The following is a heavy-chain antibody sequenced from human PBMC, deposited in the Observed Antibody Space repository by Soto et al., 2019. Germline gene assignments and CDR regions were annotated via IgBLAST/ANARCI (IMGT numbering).Heavy chain of an antibody. J-gene: IGHJ4*02. D-gene: IGHD2-2*01. CDR1: GGSISSGGYY. V-gene: IGHV4-31*03. Sequence: SETLSLTCTVSGGSISSGGYYWSWIRQHPGKGLEWIGYIYYSGSTYYNPSLKSRVTISVDTSKNQFSLKLSSVTAADTAVYYCARANWEYQLLHSYYFDYWGQGTLVTVSS. CDR2: IYYSGST. CDR3: ARANWEYQLLHSYYFDY.